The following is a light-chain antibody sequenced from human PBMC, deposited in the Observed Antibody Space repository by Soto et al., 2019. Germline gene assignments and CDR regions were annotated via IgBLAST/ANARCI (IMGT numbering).Light chain of an antibody. CDR3: AAWDDSLSGYD. Sequence: QSLLTQPPSASGTPGQRVTISCSGSSSHIGSNYVYWYQQLPGTAPKLLIYRNNQRPSGFPDRFSGSKSGTSASLAISGLRSEDEADYYCAAWDDSLSGYDFGTGTKVTVL. J-gene: IGLJ1*01. V-gene: IGLV1-47*01. CDR2: RNN. CDR1: SSHIGSNY.